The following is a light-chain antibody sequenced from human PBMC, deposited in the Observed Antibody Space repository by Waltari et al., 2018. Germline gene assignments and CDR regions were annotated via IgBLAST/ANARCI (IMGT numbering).Light chain of an antibody. CDR1: QGIRNS. V-gene: IGKV1-NL1*01. Sequence: DIQLTQSPSSLSASLGDRFIITCQASQGIRNSLAWYQQKPGKAPRLLLYGASNLQGGVPSRFSGSGSGTGFTLIVSSLQPEDFATYYCQQYHSPLITFGQGTRLEIK. CDR3: QQYHSPLIT. J-gene: IGKJ5*01. CDR2: GAS.